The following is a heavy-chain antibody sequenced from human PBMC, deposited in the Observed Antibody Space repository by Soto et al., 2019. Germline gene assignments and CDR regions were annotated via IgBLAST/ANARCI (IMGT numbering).Heavy chain of an antibody. D-gene: IGHD2-15*01. CDR1: GGSISSYY. V-gene: IGHV4-59*04. Sequence: SETLSLTCTVSGGSISSYYWSWIRQPPGKGLEWIGSIFYSGLTYYNPSLKSRVTLSVDTSKNHFSVRLNSVTAADTAVYYCAPLTVSLSGPYGIHVWGQGTTVTVSS. CDR2: IFYSGLT. CDR3: APLTVSLSGPYGIHV. J-gene: IGHJ6*02.